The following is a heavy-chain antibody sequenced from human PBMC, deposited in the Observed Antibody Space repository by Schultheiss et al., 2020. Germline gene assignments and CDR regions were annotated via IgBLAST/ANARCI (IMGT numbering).Heavy chain of an antibody. CDR3: ARRRVRDRSGGFDI. V-gene: IGHV4-4*02. D-gene: IGHD3-22*01. CDR1: GGSISSSYW. Sequence: SETLSLTCAVSGGSISSSYWWTWVRQPPGKGLEWIGEIYHSGSTAYNPSVKSRATILLDKSKNQFSLTLDSVTAADTAVYYCARRRVRDRSGGFDIWGQGTMVTVSS. CDR2: IYHSGST. J-gene: IGHJ3*02.